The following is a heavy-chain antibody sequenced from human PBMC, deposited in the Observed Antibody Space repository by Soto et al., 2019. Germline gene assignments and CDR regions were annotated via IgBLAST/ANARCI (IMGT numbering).Heavy chain of an antibody. V-gene: IGHV4-34*01. CDR3: ARVGCNDNSCLDY. Sequence: SETLSLTCAVYGGSFSGYYWSWIRQPPGKGLEWIGEINHSGSTNYNPSLKSRVTISVDTSKNQLTLKLSSVTAADTAVYSCARVGCNDNSCLDYWGQGTLVTVSS. J-gene: IGHJ4*02. CDR1: GGSFSGYY. D-gene: IGHD3-22*01. CDR2: INHSGST.